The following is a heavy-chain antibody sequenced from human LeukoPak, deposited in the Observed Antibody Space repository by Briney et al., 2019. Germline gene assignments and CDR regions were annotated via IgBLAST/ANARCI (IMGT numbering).Heavy chain of an antibody. CDR3: AKSESYRFDY. D-gene: IGHD1-26*01. CDR2: ISSSSTTI. CDR1: GFTFSSYS. Sequence: GGSLRLSCAASGFTFSSYSMNWVRQAPGKGLEWVSFISSSSTTIYYADSVKGRFTISRDNAKNSLYLQVNSLRDEDTAVYYCAKSESYRFDYWGQGTLVTVSS. J-gene: IGHJ4*02. V-gene: IGHV3-48*02.